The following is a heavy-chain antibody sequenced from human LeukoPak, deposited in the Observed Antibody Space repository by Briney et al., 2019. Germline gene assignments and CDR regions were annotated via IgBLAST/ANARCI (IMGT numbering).Heavy chain of an antibody. Sequence: GGSLRLSCAASGFTFRTHAMSWVRQTPGKGLEWISAISGSGDSTYYADSVKGRFTLSRDNSKNTLYLQMNSLRAEDTAVYCCARKYYGGNSGGFDYWGQGTLVTVSS. D-gene: IGHD4-23*01. CDR3: ARKYYGGNSGGFDY. CDR1: GFTFRTHA. V-gene: IGHV3-23*01. CDR2: ISGSGDST. J-gene: IGHJ4*02.